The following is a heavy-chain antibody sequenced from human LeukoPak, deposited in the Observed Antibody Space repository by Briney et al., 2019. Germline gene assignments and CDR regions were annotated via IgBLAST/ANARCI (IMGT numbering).Heavy chain of an antibody. CDR1: GYTFTSYY. Sequence: ASVKDSCKASGYTFTSYYMHWVRQAPGQGLEWMGIINPSGGSTSYAQKFQGRVTMTRDTSTSTVYMELSSLRSEDTAVYYCARGLYGSGSYSWFDLWGQGTRVSVSS. D-gene: IGHD3-10*01. CDR3: ARGLYGSGSYSWFDL. V-gene: IGHV1-46*01. CDR2: INPSGGST. J-gene: IGHJ5*02.